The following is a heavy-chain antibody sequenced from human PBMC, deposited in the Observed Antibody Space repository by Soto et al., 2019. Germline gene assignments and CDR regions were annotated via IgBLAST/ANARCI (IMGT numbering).Heavy chain of an antibody. J-gene: IGHJ6*02. V-gene: IGHV3-64D*06. Sequence: PGGSLRLSCSASGFTFSNYAMHWVRQAPGKGLEYVSAIVRNGGSTYYADSVKGRFTISRDNSKNTLYLQMSSLRAEDTAVYYCARGNDLPYYYYGLDGWGQGTTVTVSS. CDR2: IVRNGGST. D-gene: IGHD1-1*01. CDR3: ARGNDLPYYYYGLDG. CDR1: GFTFSNYA.